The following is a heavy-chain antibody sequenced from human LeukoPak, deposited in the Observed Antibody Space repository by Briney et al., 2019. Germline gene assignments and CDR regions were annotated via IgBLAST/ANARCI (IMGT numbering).Heavy chain of an antibody. J-gene: IGHJ4*02. CDR1: GFTFTSSV. V-gene: IGHV1-58*02. D-gene: IGHD3-3*01. CDR2: IVVGSGNT. CDR3: TVRDYDFWRGYHS. Sequence: SVKVSCKASGFTFTSSVMQWVRQARGQRLEWIGWIVVGSGNTNYAQKFQERVTITRDMSTSTAYMELSSLRSGDTAVYYCTVRDYDFWRGYHSWGQGTLVTVSS.